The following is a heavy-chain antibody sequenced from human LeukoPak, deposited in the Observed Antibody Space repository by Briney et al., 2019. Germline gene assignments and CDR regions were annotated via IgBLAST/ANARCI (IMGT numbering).Heavy chain of an antibody. J-gene: IGHJ4*02. CDR2: ISGSGGST. CDR1: GFTFSDYA. D-gene: IGHD6-19*01. Sequence: GGSLRLACAASGFTFSDYAMSWVRQAPGKGLEWVSAISGSGGSTYYADSVKGRFTISRDNSKNTLYLQMNSLRAEDTAVYYCAKGKDDSSGWYFFYWGQGTLVTVSS. V-gene: IGHV3-23*01. CDR3: AKGKDDSSGWYFFY.